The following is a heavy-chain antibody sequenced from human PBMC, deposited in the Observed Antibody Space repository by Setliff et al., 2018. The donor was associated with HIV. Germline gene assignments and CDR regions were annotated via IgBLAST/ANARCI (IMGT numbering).Heavy chain of an antibody. J-gene: IGHJ4*02. D-gene: IGHD3-10*01. V-gene: IGHV3-74*01. CDR2: INTDGSST. Sequence: QPGGSLRLSCAASGFSFSSYWMHWVRQAPGKGLVWVSRINTDGSSTSYADSVKGRFTISRDNAKNTLYLQMNSLRAEDTAVYYCARHDVVRGAIDNWGQGTLVTVSS. CDR1: GFSFSSYW. CDR3: ARHDVVRGAIDN.